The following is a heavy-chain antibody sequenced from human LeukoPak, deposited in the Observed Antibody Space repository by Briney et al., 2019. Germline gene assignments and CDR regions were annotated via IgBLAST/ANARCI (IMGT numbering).Heavy chain of an antibody. D-gene: IGHD3-10*01. CDR1: GYTFTSYY. V-gene: IGHV1-46*01. Sequence: GASVKVSCKASGYTFTSYYMHLVRQAPGRGLEWMGIINPSGGSTSYAQKFQGRVTMTRDTSTSTVYMELSSLRSEDTAVYYCARDLQNYYGSGSYSDYWGQGTLVTVSS. J-gene: IGHJ4*02. CDR3: ARDLQNYYGSGSYSDY. CDR2: INPSGGST.